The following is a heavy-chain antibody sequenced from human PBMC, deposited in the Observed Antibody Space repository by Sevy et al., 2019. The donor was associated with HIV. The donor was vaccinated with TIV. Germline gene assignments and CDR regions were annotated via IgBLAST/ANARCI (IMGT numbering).Heavy chain of an antibody. CDR2: FDPEDGKT. J-gene: IGHJ4*02. V-gene: IGHV1-24*01. CDR3: AITKDYYDNSGYPFDY. CDR1: GYTLTKLS. D-gene: IGHD3-22*01. Sequence: ASVKVSCKVSGYTLTKLSMHWVRQAPGKGLEWMGTFDPEDGKTIYAQKFQGRVTMTEDTLIDTAYMELSSLRSEDTAVFYCAITKDYYDNSGYPFDYWGQGTLVTVSS.